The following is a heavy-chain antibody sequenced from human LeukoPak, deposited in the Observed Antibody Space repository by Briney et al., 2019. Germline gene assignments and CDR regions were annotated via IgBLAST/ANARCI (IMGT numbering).Heavy chain of an antibody. Sequence: GGSLRLSCATSGFTSSTYWMSWVRQAPGKGLEWVANIKDDGSKKYYVDSVKGRFTISRDNAKNSLYLQMNSLRAEDTAVYYCARGYGAHFDYWGQGTLVTVSS. CDR2: IKDDGSKK. V-gene: IGHV3-7*01. CDR3: ARGYGAHFDY. CDR1: GFTSSTYW. D-gene: IGHD3-16*01. J-gene: IGHJ4*02.